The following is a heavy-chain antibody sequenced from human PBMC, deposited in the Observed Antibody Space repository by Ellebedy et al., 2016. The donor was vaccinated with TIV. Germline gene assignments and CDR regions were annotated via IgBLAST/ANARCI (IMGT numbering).Heavy chain of an antibody. J-gene: IGHJ4*02. D-gene: IGHD4-17*01. CDR3: ARAPGHGDYTTDY. V-gene: IGHV1-8*01. CDR2: VNPIIGNT. Sequence: AASVKVSCKASGYIFTNYDINWVRQATGQGLEWMGWVNPIIGNTGYAPKFRGRVTMTMNASTKTASMEMSSLTSEDTAVYYCARAPGHGDYTTDYWGQGTLVTVSS. CDR1: GYIFTNYD.